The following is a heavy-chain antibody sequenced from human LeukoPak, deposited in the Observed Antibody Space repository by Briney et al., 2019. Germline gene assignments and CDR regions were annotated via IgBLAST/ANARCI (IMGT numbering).Heavy chain of an antibody. Sequence: GGSLRLSWAASGFTFISSWMSWVRQAPGKGLEWVANINQDGSEQYYVDSVKGRFTISRDNAKSSLYLQMNSLRDEDTAVYYCVRGAGGMDYWGQGALVTVSS. J-gene: IGHJ4*02. CDR1: GFTFISSW. CDR3: VRGAGGMDY. CDR2: INQDGSEQ. V-gene: IGHV3-7*05. D-gene: IGHD3-16*01.